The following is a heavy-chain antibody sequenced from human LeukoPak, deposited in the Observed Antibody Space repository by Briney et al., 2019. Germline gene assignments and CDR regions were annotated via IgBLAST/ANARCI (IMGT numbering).Heavy chain of an antibody. J-gene: IGHJ4*02. CDR2: ISSSSSTI. CDR1: GFTFSSYS. V-gene: IGHV3-48*04. D-gene: IGHD3-3*01. Sequence: GGSLRPSCAASGFTFSSYSMNWVRQAPGKGLEWVSYISSSSSTIYYADSVKGRFTISRDNAKNSLYLQMNSLRAEDTAVYYCAREPFWSGYYSNLHFDYWGQGTLVTVSP. CDR3: AREPFWSGYYSNLHFDY.